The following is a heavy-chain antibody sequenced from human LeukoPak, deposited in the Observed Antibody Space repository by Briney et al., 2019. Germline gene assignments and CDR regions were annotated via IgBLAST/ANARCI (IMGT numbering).Heavy chain of an antibody. D-gene: IGHD3-22*01. V-gene: IGHV3-7*01. CDR3: ARDSTPYFDSSGHSSYYLDV. Sequence: PGGSLRLSCAASGFTFSSYWMSWVRQAPGKGLEWVANIKHDGSEKYYVDSVKGRFTISRDNAKDSLYLQVNSLRAEDTAVYYCARDSTPYFDSSGHSSYYLDVWGKGTTVTVS. CDR2: IKHDGSEK. CDR1: GFTFSSYW. J-gene: IGHJ6*03.